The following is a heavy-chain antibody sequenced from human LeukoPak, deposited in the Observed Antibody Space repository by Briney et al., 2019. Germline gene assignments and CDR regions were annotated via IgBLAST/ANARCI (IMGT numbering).Heavy chain of an antibody. D-gene: IGHD3-16*01. J-gene: IGHJ3*02. V-gene: IGHV4-59*01. CDR2: VYYSGST. CDR3: ARVLDLSKRGLHAFDI. Sequence: PSETLSLTCTVSGGSISSYFWSWIRQPPGKGLEWIGYVYYSGSTSYNPSLKSRVTISVDTSKKQFSLKLSSATAADTAVYYCARVLDLSKRGLHAFDIWGQGTMVTVSA. CDR1: GGSISSYF.